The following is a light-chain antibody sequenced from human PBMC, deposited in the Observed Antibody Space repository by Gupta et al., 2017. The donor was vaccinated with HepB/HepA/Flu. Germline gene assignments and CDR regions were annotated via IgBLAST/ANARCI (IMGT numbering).Light chain of an antibody. Sequence: SALSQPASVSGSPGQSITISCTGTSSDVGGYNYVSWHQQHPRKAPNLMFYDGSKRSAVLASRFSGTKAGNTASLTISGHEAEDAADYYRSSDTSSSTRGFGGGTKLTVL. V-gene: IGLV2-14*03. CDR2: DGS. J-gene: IGLJ3*02. CDR1: SSDVGGYNY. CDR3: SSDTSSSTRG.